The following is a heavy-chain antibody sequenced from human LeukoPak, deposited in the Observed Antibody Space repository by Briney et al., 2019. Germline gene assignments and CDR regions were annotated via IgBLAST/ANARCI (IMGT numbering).Heavy chain of an antibody. Sequence: GGSLRLSCAASGFTFSDYSMNWVRQTPRRGLEWVSCISGSGSYIYYADSVKGRFTISRDNAKNSLHLQVNSLRAEDTAVYYCVRERFHGSGAPKFDFWGQGTLVTVSS. CDR2: ISGSGSYI. V-gene: IGHV3-21*06. CDR3: VRERFHGSGAPKFDF. D-gene: IGHD3-10*01. CDR1: GFTFSDYS. J-gene: IGHJ4*02.